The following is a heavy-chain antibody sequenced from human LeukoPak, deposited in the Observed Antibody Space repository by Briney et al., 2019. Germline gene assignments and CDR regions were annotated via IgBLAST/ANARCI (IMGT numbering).Heavy chain of an antibody. V-gene: IGHV4-61*02. CDR1: GGSISSGSYY. Sequence: SETLSLTCTVSGGSISSGSYYWSWIRQPAGKGLEWIGRIYTSGSTNYNPSLKSRVTISVDTSKNQFSLKLSSVTAADTAVYYCARGILWFGELLGYFDYWGQGTLVTVSS. J-gene: IGHJ4*02. CDR2: IYTSGST. CDR3: ARGILWFGELLGYFDY. D-gene: IGHD3-10*01.